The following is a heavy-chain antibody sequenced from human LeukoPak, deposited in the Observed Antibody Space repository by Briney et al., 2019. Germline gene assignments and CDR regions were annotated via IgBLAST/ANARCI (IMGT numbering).Heavy chain of an antibody. V-gene: IGHV3-30*02. J-gene: IGHJ4*02. D-gene: IGHD2-21*01. CDR2: IRYDGSNK. Sequence: GGSLRLSCAASGFTFSSYGMLWVRQAPGKGLEWVAFIRYDGSNKYYADSVKGRFTISRDNSKNTLYLQMNSLRAEDTAVYYCAKDRNCGGDCYPDYWGQGTLVTVSS. CDR1: GFTFSSYG. CDR3: AKDRNCGGDCYPDY.